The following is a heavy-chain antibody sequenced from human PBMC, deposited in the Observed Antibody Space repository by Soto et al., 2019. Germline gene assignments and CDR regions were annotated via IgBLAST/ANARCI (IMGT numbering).Heavy chain of an antibody. CDR2: MSYDGNKK. J-gene: IGHJ4*02. Sequence: PGGSLRLSCATSGFTFGHFAMHWVRQAPGKGLEWLAVMSYDGNKKYYADSVKGRFTISRDNYKNTLFLQMSSLRGEDTAVYYCARESWGMIYFDYWGQGTPVTVSS. CDR1: GFTFGHFA. V-gene: IGHV3-30*04. CDR3: ARESWGMIYFDY. D-gene: IGHD3-22*01.